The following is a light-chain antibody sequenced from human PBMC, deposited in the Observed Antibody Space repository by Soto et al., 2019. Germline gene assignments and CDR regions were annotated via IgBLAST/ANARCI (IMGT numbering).Light chain of an antibody. CDR1: QSVSSY. J-gene: IGKJ1*01. CDR2: GAS. CDR3: QQYNNWPPAWT. V-gene: IGKV3-15*01. Sequence: ENVLTQSPATLSLSPGERATLSCRASQSVSSYLAWYQQRPGQAPRLLMYGASTRATGIPARFSGSGSGTEFTLTISSLQSEDFAVYYCQQYNNWPPAWTFGQGTKVEIK.